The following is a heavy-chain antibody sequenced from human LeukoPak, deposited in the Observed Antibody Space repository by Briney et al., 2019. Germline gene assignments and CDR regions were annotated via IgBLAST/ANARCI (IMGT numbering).Heavy chain of an antibody. Sequence: ASVKVSCKASGYTFTGYYMHWVRQAPGQGLEWMGWINPNSGGTNYAQKFQGRVTMTRDTSISTAYMELSRLRSDDTAVYYCARESHAAWLSGAFDYWGQGTLVTVSS. V-gene: IGHV1-2*02. D-gene: IGHD3-22*01. J-gene: IGHJ4*02. CDR1: GYTFTGYY. CDR3: ARESHAAWLSGAFDY. CDR2: INPNSGGT.